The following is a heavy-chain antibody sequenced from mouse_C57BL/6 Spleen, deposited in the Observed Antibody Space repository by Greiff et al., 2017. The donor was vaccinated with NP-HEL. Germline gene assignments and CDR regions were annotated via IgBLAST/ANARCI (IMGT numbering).Heavy chain of an antibody. V-gene: IGHV10-1*01. CDR1: GFSFNTYA. Sequence: EVHLVESGGGLVQPKGSLKLSCAASGFSFNTYAMNWVRQAPGKGLEWVARIRGKSNNYATSYADSVKDRFTISREDSESMLYLQMNNLKTEDTAMYYCVGDPVAYWGQGTLVTVSA. CDR2: IRGKSNNYAT. CDR3: VGDPVAY. J-gene: IGHJ3*01.